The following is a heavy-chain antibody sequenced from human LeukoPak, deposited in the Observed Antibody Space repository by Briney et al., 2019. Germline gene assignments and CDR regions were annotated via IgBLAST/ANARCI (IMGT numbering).Heavy chain of an antibody. CDR3: ARGRINYDFWSGYLDY. D-gene: IGHD3-3*01. CDR1: GFTFSDYY. CDR2: ISSSGSTI. J-gene: IGHJ4*02. V-gene: IGHV3-11*04. Sequence: GGSLRLSCAASGFTFSDYYMSWMRQAPGKGLEGVSYISSSGSTIYYADSVKGRFTISRDNAKNSLYLQMNSLRAEDTAVYYCARGRINYDFWSGYLDYWGQGTLVTVSS.